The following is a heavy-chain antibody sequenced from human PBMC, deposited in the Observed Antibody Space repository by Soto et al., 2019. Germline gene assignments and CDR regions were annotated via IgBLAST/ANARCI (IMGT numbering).Heavy chain of an antibody. D-gene: IGHD6-19*01. CDR2: IDTYGSAT. J-gene: IGHJ3*02. CDR1: GFPFSSYL. CDR3: ARVLKSSGWDNDVFDI. V-gene: IGHV3-74*01. Sequence: GGSLRLSCAASGFPFSSYLVHLVRPAPGKGLVWVSRIDTYGSATRYADSVKGRFTISRDNAKNTLYLQMNTLRAEDTAVYYCARVLKSSGWDNDVFDIWGQGTMVTVSS.